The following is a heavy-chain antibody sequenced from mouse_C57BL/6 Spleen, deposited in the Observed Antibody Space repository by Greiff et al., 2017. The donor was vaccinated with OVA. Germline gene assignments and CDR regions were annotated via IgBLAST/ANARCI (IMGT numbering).Heavy chain of an antibody. D-gene: IGHD1-1*01. CDR3: ARSEYYGSSYPGAY. J-gene: IGHJ3*01. CDR2: INPNNGGT. CDR1: GYTFTDYY. Sequence: EVQLQQSGPELVKPGASVKISCKASGYTFTDYYMNWVKQSHGKSLEWIGDINPNNGGTSYNQKFKGKATLTVDKSSSTAYMELRSLTSEDSAVYYCARSEYYGSSYPGAYWGQGTLVTVSA. V-gene: IGHV1-26*01.